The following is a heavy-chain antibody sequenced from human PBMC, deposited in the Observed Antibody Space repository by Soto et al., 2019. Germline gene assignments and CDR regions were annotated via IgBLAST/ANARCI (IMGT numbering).Heavy chain of an antibody. CDR2: FSHSGTT. D-gene: IGHD2-21*02. V-gene: IGHV4-38-2*01. CDR1: GYSISSGYY. CDR3: ARASGGNSGWGHWSDP. Sequence: PSETLSLTCAVSGYSISSGYYWCGSRQPPGRGLEWIGSFSHSGTTYYNPSLRSRVTISIDTSNNQFSLKLSSVTAADTAVYYCARASGGNSGWGHWSDPWGQGTLVTVSS. J-gene: IGHJ5*02.